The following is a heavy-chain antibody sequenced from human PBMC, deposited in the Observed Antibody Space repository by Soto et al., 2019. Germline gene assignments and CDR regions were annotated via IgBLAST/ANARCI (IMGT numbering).Heavy chain of an antibody. CDR1: GYSFTSYW. J-gene: IGHJ5*02. Sequence: PGESLKISCKGSGYSFTSYWIGWVRQMPGKGLEWMGIIYPGDSDTRYSPSFQGQVTISADKSISTAYLQWSSLKASDTAMYYCARRGRGDFWSGYYTGSGRYNWVDPWGQGTLVTVSS. CDR3: ARRGRGDFWSGYYTGSGRYNWVDP. CDR2: IYPGDSDT. V-gene: IGHV5-51*01. D-gene: IGHD3-3*01.